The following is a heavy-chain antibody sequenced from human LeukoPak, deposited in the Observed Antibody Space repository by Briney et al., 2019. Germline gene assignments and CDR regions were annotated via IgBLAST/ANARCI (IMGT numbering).Heavy chain of an antibody. CDR1: GFTFSSHA. CDR3: AKDLCGDYDFDY. Sequence: GGCLRLSCAASGFTFSSHAMNWVRQAPGKGLEWVSGISNSGGNTYYADSVKGRFTISRDNSKNTLYLQMNSLRAEDTAVYYCAKDLCGDYDFDYWGQGTLVTVSS. J-gene: IGHJ4*02. CDR2: ISNSGGNT. D-gene: IGHD4-17*01. V-gene: IGHV3-23*01.